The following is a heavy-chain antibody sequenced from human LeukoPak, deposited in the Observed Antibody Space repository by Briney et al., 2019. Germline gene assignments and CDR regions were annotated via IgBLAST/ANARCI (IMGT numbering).Heavy chain of an antibody. D-gene: IGHD5-12*01. Sequence: PSETLSLTCTVSGGSISSSSYYWGWIRQPPGKGLEWIGSIYYSGSTYYNPSLKSRVTISVDTSKNQFSLKLSSVTAADTAVYYCARGLGYGYDPITYFDYWGQGTLVTVSS. CDR3: ARGLGYGYDPITYFDY. CDR2: IYYSGST. CDR1: GGSISSSSYY. V-gene: IGHV4-39*07. J-gene: IGHJ4*02.